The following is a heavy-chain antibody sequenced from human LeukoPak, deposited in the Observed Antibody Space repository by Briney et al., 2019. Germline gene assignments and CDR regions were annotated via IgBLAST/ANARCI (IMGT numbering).Heavy chain of an antibody. CDR2: IYYSGST. V-gene: IGHV4-59*08. CDR3: AKHYGSGSYHSFDY. Sequence: SETLSLTCTVSGGSISSYYWSWIRQPPGKGLEWIGYIYYSGSTNYNPSLKSRVTISGDTSKNQFSLKLSSVTAADTAVYYCAKHYGSGSYHSFDYWGQGTLVTVSS. CDR1: GGSISSYY. D-gene: IGHD3-10*01. J-gene: IGHJ4*02.